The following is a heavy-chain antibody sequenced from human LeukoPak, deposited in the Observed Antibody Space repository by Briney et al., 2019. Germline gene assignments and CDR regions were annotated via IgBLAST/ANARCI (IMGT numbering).Heavy chain of an antibody. CDR1: GFTFSSYG. CDR3: AKIVRDYYYDSSGSLPFDY. J-gene: IGHJ4*02. D-gene: IGHD3-22*01. Sequence: GGSLRLSCAASGFTFSSYGMHWVRQAPGKGLEWVAVISYDGSNKYYADSVKGRFTISRDNSKNTLYLQMNSLRAEDTAVYYCAKIVRDYYYDSSGSLPFDYWGQGTLVTVSS. V-gene: IGHV3-30*18. CDR2: ISYDGSNK.